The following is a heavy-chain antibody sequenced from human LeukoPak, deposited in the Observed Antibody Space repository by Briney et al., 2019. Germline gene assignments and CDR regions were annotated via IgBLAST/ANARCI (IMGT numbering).Heavy chain of an antibody. CDR2: IYYSGGT. CDR1: GASITTYY. CDR3: ARGPVTTGYFAY. Sequence: PSETLSHTCTVSGASITTYYWSWIRQPPGKGLEWIGYIYYSGGTNYHPSLKSRVTISVDTSKNQFSLKLSSVTAADTAIYFCARGPVTTGYFAYWGQGTLVTVSS. D-gene: IGHD4-17*01. J-gene: IGHJ4*02. V-gene: IGHV4-59*01.